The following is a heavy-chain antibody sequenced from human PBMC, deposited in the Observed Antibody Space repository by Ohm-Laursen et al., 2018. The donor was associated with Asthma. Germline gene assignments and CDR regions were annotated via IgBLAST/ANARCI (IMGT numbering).Heavy chain of an antibody. Sequence: SLRLSCTASGFTFSDYYMSWIRQAPGKGLEWVSYISSSSSYTNYADSVKGRFTISRDNAKNSLYLQMNSLRAEDTAVYYCARVSGGYVSHWGQGTLVTVSS. CDR3: ARVSGGYVSH. CDR2: ISSSSSYT. D-gene: IGHD3-16*01. CDR1: GFTFSDYY. V-gene: IGHV3-11*06. J-gene: IGHJ4*02.